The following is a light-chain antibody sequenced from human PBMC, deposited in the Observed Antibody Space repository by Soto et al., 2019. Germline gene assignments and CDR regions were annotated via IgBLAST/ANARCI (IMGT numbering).Light chain of an antibody. CDR3: QQYEFFYT. V-gene: IGKV1-5*01. Sequence: DIQMTQSPSTLSASVGDRVTITCRASQAISSTMAWYQQKPGKAPKLLIYDASSLESGVPSRFSGSGSGTEFTLTISSLQPDDFATDYGQQYEFFYTCGQGTKLEIK. J-gene: IGKJ2*01. CDR2: DAS. CDR1: QAISST.